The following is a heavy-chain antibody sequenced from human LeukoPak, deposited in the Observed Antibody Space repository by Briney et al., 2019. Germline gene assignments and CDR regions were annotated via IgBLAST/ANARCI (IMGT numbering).Heavy chain of an antibody. CDR3: SRESPTSCRYYYYGMDV. D-gene: IGHD2-2*01. Sequence: PGGSLRLSCAASGFTVSSNYMSWVRQAPGKGLEWVSVIYSGGSTYYADSVKGRFTISRDNSKNTLYLQMNSLRAEDTAVYYCSRESPTSCRYYYYGMDVWGQGTTVTVSS. V-gene: IGHV3-53*01. J-gene: IGHJ6*02. CDR1: GFTVSSNY. CDR2: IYSGGST.